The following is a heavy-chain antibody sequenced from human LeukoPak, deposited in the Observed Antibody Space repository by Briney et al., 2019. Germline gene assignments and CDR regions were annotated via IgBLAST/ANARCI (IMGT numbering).Heavy chain of an antibody. J-gene: IGHJ5*02. CDR2: ITPNTGGT. D-gene: IGHD5-18*01. CDR3: ASGGYKLNH. CDR1: GYTFTDHY. V-gene: IGHV1-2*02. Sequence: ASVKVSCKASGYTFTDHYIHWVRQAPGQGLEWMGWITPNTGGTNYAQKFQGRVTMTTDTSSSTAYMDLGRLTSDDTAMFYCASGGYKLNHWGQGTLVTVSS.